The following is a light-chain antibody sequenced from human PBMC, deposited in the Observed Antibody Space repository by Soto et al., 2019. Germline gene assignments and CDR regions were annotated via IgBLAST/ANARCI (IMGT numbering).Light chain of an antibody. CDR2: GAA. CDR3: QQYGSSPWT. Sequence: EIVLTQSPGTLSLSPGERATLSCRASQSVSSSYLAWYQQKPGQAPRLLIYGAASRATGIPDRFSGSGSGTHFTLTISRLEPEDFAVYYCQQYGSSPWTFGQGTQVEIK. CDR1: QSVSSSY. V-gene: IGKV3-20*01. J-gene: IGKJ1*01.